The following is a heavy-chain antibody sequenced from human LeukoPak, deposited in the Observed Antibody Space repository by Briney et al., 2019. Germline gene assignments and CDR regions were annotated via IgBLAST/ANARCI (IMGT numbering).Heavy chain of an antibody. V-gene: IGHV4-4*07. CDR3: ARDLGYGGNLNSFDY. CDR2: MYTSAST. CDR1: GGSISSNR. D-gene: IGHD4-23*01. J-gene: IGHJ4*02. Sequence: PSETLSLTCTVSGGSISSNRWSWIRQPAGKGLEWIGLMYTSASTIYNPSLESRVTISVDTSKNQFSLKLRSVTAADTAVYYCARDLGYGGNLNSFDYWGQGTLVTVSS.